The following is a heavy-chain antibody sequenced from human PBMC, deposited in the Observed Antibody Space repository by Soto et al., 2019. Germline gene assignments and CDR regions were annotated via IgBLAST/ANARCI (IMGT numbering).Heavy chain of an antibody. V-gene: IGHV4-34*01. CDR1: GESFSAYI. CDR2: INHSGSA. J-gene: IGHJ4*02. Sequence: QVQLQQSGAGLVKSSETLSLTCVVDGESFSAYIWTWIRQTPGKGLQWIGQINHSGSASYNPSLTRRVNISVITSNSHFSLELSSATAAGTAMYSCARCLITGSRYSGGWYDFDSWGQGPQVTVSS. CDR3: ARCLITGSRYSGGWYDFDS. D-gene: IGHD6-19*01.